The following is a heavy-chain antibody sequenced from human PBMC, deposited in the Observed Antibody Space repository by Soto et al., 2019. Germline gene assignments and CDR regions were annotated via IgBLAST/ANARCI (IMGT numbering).Heavy chain of an antibody. J-gene: IGHJ4*02. D-gene: IGHD3-9*01. CDR3: ARKPIYHFFAGYYSVDY. CDR2: INHSGTT. Sequence: QVQLRQWGAGLLKPSETLSLTCAVFGGSFSDYYWTWIRQPPGKGLEWIGEINHSGTTSYNPSLKRRLPISVDTSNNQSSLKLSSVTAADTAVYYCARKPIYHFFAGYYSVDYWGQGTRVTVSS. CDR1: GGSFSDYY. V-gene: IGHV4-34*01.